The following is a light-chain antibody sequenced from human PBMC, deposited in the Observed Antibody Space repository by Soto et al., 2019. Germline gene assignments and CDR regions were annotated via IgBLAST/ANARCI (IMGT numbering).Light chain of an antibody. CDR2: EVS. CDR1: SSDVGGYNY. CDR3: SSYVGTNSYV. V-gene: IGLV2-8*01. Sequence: QSVLTQPPSASGSPGQSVTISCTGTSSDVGGYNYVSWYQQHPGKAPKLMIYEVSKRPSGVPDRFSGSKSGNTASLTVSWLQAEDEADYYCSSYVGTNSYVFGTGTKVTVL. J-gene: IGLJ1*01.